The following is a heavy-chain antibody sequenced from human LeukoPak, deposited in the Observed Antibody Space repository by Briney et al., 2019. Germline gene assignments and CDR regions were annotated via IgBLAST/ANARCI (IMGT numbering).Heavy chain of an antibody. CDR3: ARSRRTTYNWFDP. J-gene: IGHJ5*02. Sequence: PGRSLRLSCAASGFTFSSYAMHRVRQAPGKGLGWVAVISYDGSNKYYADSVKGRFTISRDNSKNTLYLQMNSLRAEDTAVYYCARSRRTTYNWFDPWGQGTLVTVSS. D-gene: IGHD1-1*01. V-gene: IGHV3-30-3*01. CDR1: GFTFSSYA. CDR2: ISYDGSNK.